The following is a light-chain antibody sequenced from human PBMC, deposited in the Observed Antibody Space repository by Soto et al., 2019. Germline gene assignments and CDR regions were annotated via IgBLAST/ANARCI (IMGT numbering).Light chain of an antibody. CDR2: DAS. Sequence: EIVLTQSPATLSLSPGESATLSCRASQSVSSYLAWYQQKPGQAPRLLIYDASNRATGIPARFSGSGSGTDFTLTISSLEPEDFAVYYCQQRSNWYTFGQGTKVEIK. J-gene: IGKJ2*01. V-gene: IGKV3-11*01. CDR3: QQRSNWYT. CDR1: QSVSSY.